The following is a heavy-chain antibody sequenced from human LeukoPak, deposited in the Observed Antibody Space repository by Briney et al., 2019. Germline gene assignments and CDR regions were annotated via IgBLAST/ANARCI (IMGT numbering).Heavy chain of an antibody. CDR2: IYYTGST. CDR3: ARHSDGYSSSYSGDY. V-gene: IGHV4-39*01. Sequence: SETLSLTCTVSSGSVSSRFYYWRWIRQPPGKGLEWIGSIYYTGSTYYNPSLQSRVTISVDTSNNQFSLKLKSVTAADTAVYYCARHSDGYSSSYSGDYWGQGNVVTVSS. CDR1: SGSVSSRFYY. D-gene: IGHD6-13*01. J-gene: IGHJ4*02.